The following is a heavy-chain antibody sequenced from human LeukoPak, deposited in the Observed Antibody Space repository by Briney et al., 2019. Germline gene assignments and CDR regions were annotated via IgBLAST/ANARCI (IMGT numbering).Heavy chain of an antibody. CDR1: GFTFDDYG. CDR2: INWNGGST. D-gene: IGHD3-22*01. Sequence: PGGSLRLSCAASGFTFDDYGMSWVRQAPGKGLELVSGINWNGGSTGYADSVKGRFTISRDNAKNSLYLQMNSLRAEDTALYYCASETKGDSSEIAFDIWGQGTMVTVSS. J-gene: IGHJ3*02. V-gene: IGHV3-20*04. CDR3: ASETKGDSSEIAFDI.